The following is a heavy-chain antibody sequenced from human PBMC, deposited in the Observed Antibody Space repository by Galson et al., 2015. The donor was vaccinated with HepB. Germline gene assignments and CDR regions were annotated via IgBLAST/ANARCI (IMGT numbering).Heavy chain of an antibody. CDR3: ARDAPRDGYCSGGSCYGTFDY. CDR2: IIPIFGTA. CDR1: GGTFSSYA. V-gene: IGHV1-69*06. J-gene: IGHJ4*02. D-gene: IGHD2-15*01. Sequence: SVKVSCKASGGTFSSYAISWVRQAPGQGLEWMGGIIPIFGTANYAQKFQGRVTITADKSTSTAYMELSSLRSEDTAVYYCARDAPRDGYCSGGSCYGTFDYWGQGTLVTVSS.